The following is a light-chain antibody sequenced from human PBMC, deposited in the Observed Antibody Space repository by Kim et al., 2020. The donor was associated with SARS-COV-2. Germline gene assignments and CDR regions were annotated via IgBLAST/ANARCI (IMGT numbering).Light chain of an antibody. CDR3: QQHYIYPLT. CDR1: QDISNS. J-gene: IGKJ4*01. V-gene: IGKV1-8*01. CDR2: DAF. Sequence: ASTGDRFTITCLASQDISNSLAWYQQKPGKAPELLIYDAFTLQSGVSPRFSGSRSGTDFTLTISSLQSEDFATYYCQQHYIYPLTFGGGTKVDIK.